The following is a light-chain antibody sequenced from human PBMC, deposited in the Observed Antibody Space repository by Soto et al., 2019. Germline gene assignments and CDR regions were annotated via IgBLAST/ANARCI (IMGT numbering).Light chain of an antibody. V-gene: IGKV1-33*01. Sequence: DIQMTQSPSSLSASVGDRVTITCQASQDISNYLNWYQQKQGKAPKLLIYDASNLETGVPSRFSGSGSGTDFNFTISSLQPEDIATYYCQQYDNLPYTFGQGTKLEIK. CDR3: QQYDNLPYT. CDR2: DAS. CDR1: QDISNY. J-gene: IGKJ2*01.